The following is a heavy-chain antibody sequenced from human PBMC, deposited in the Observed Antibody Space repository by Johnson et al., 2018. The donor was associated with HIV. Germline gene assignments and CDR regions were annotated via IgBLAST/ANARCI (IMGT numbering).Heavy chain of an antibody. CDR2: IKQDGSEK. Sequence: VQLVESGGGLVQPGGSLRLSCAASGFTFSSYWMSWVRQAPGKGLEWVANIKQDGSEKHYVDSVKGRFIISRDNAKNSLYLQMNSLRAEDTAVYYWARDRGYWDAFDIWGQGTMVTVSS. V-gene: IGHV3-7*01. D-gene: IGHD3-22*01. J-gene: IGHJ3*02. CDR3: ARDRGYWDAFDI. CDR1: GFTFSSYW.